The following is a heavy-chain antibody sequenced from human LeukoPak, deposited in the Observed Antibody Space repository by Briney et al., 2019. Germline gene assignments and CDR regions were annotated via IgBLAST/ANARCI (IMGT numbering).Heavy chain of an antibody. J-gene: IGHJ4*02. CDR2: ISGGGGST. CDR3: ARERGRGRDSPWFDY. CDR1: GFTFSSYA. Sequence: PGGSLRLSCAASGFTFSSYAMSWVRQAPGKGLEWVSAISGGGGSTHYADSVRGRFTISRDNSKNTLYLQMSSLRAEDTAVYYCARERGRGRDSPWFDYWGQGTLVTVSS. V-gene: IGHV3-23*01. D-gene: IGHD1-26*01.